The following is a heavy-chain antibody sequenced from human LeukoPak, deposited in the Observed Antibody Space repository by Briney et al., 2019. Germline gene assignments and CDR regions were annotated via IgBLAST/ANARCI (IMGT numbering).Heavy chain of an antibody. D-gene: IGHD5-24*01. CDR1: GFTFSSYW. CDR3: ARAVMKDGYPWYFDL. Sequence: GGSLRLSCAVSGFTFSSYWMSWVRQAPGKGLEWVANIKHDGSEKYYVDSVKGRFTISRDNAKNSLYLQMNSLRAEDTAVYYCARAVMKDGYPWYFDLWGRGTLVTVSS. J-gene: IGHJ2*01. CDR2: IKHDGSEK. V-gene: IGHV3-7*01.